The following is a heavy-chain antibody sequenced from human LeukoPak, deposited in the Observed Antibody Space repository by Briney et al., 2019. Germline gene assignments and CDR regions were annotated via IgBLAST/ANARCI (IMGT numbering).Heavy chain of an antibody. Sequence: PGGSLRLSCAASGFTFSSYWMGWVRQAPGKGREWVSNIKQDGGEKYYVGSVKGRFSISRGNAQNSLYLQMNSLRAEDTAVYYCARDPGVDDFWSGYYRSPGYYFDYWGQGTLVTVSS. CDR1: GFTFSSYW. CDR3: ARDPGVDDFWSGYYRSPGYYFDY. J-gene: IGHJ4*02. D-gene: IGHD3-3*01. CDR2: IKQDGGEK. V-gene: IGHV3-7*01.